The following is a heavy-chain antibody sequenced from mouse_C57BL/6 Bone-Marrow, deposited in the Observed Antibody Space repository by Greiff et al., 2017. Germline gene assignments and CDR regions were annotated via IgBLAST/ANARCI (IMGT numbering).Heavy chain of an antibody. J-gene: IGHJ2*01. CDR1: GYTFTSYW. CDR2: IHPNSGST. Sequence: QVQLQQPGAELVKPGASVKLSCKASGYTFTSYWMHWVKQRPGQGLEWIGMIHPNSGSTNYNEKFKSKATLTVDKSSSTAYMQLSSLTSEDSAVYYCAGSCQLRLLDYWGQGTTLTVSS. CDR3: AGSCQLRLLDY. D-gene: IGHD3-2*02. V-gene: IGHV1-64*01.